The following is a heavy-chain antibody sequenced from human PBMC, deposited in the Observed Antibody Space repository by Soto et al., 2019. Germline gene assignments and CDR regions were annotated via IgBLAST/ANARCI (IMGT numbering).Heavy chain of an antibody. CDR2: ISGSGGST. V-gene: IGHV3-23*01. Sequence: EVQLLESGGGLVQPGGSLRLSCAASGFTFSSYAMSWVRQAPGKGLEWASAISGSGGSTYYADSVKGRFTISRDNCKNRLYLKTNRLSDEDRAVYYCEKGRDSSSFDAFDIWGQGTMVTVSS. D-gene: IGHD6-6*01. CDR1: GFTFSSYA. J-gene: IGHJ3*02. CDR3: EKGRDSSSFDAFDI.